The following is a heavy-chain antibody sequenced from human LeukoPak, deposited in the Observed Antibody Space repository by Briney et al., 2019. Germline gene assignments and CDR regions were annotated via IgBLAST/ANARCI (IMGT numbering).Heavy chain of an antibody. V-gene: IGHV4-30-4*01. D-gene: IGHD4-17*01. CDR3: ARIDYDAVGAFDI. CDR1: GGSISSGDSF. Sequence: SQTLSPTCTVSGGSISSGDSFWRWIRQPPGKGLEWIGYIYYSGSTYYIPSLIGRLTMSVDTSMNQLSLKLTSVTAADTAVYYCARIDYDAVGAFDIWGQGTLVTVSS. J-gene: IGHJ3*02. CDR2: IYYSGST.